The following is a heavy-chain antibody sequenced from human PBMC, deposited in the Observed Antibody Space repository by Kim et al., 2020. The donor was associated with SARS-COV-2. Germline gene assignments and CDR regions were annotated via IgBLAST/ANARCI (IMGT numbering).Heavy chain of an antibody. J-gene: IGHJ4*02. Sequence: ASVKVSCKASGYTFTSYGISWVRQAPGQGLEWMGWISAYNGNTNYAQKLQGRVTMTTDTSTSTAYMELRSLRSDDTAVYYCAREMSSRITIFGVVISHTPAFDCWGQGTLVTVSS. CDR2: ISAYNGNT. D-gene: IGHD3-3*01. CDR1: GYTFTSYG. CDR3: AREMSSRITIFGVVISHTPAFDC. V-gene: IGHV1-18*01.